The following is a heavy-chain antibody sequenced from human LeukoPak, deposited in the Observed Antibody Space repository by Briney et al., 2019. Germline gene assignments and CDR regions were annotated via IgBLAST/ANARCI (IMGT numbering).Heavy chain of an antibody. J-gene: IGHJ4*02. V-gene: IGHV1-69*02. D-gene: IGHD4-17*01. Sequence: RASVKVSCKASGGTFSSYTISWVRQAPGQGLEWMGRIIPILGIANYAQKFQGRVTITADKSTSTAYMELRSLRSDDTAVYYCARRHPDYGEAFDYWGQGTLVTVSS. CDR1: GGTFSSYT. CDR2: IIPILGIA. CDR3: ARRHPDYGEAFDY.